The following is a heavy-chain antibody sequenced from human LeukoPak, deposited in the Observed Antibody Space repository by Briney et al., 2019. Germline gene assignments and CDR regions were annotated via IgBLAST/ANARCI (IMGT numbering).Heavy chain of an antibody. CDR1: GYTFTSYD. CDR3: ARTFYGSADDGLDV. J-gene: IGHJ6*02. Sequence: ASVKVSCKASGYTFTSYDINWVRRATGQGLEWMGWMNPNSGNTGYAQKFQGRVTMTRNTSISTAYMEVSSLRSDDTAVYYCARTFYGSADDGLDVWGQGTTVTVSS. V-gene: IGHV1-8*01. D-gene: IGHD2-15*01. CDR2: MNPNSGNT.